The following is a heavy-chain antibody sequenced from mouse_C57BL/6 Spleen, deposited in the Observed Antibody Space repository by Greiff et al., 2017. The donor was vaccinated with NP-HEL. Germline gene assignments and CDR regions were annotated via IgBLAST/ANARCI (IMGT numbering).Heavy chain of an antibody. V-gene: IGHV3-6*01. Sequence: EVHLVESGPGLVKPSQSLSLTCSVTGYSITSGYYWNWIRQFPGNKLEWMGYISYDGSNNYNPSLKNRISITRDTSKNQFFLKLNSVTTEDTATYYCARCWDAMDYWGQGTSVTVSS. D-gene: IGHD4-1*01. CDR2: ISYDGSN. J-gene: IGHJ4*01. CDR3: ARCWDAMDY. CDR1: GYSITSGYY.